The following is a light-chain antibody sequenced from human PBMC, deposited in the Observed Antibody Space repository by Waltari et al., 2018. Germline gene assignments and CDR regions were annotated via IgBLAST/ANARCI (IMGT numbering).Light chain of an antibody. J-gene: IGLJ2*01. CDR2: GNS. V-gene: IGLV1-40*01. CDR3: QSYDSSLSGSV. CDR1: SSNIGAGYD. Sequence: QSVLTQPPSVSGAPGQRVTISCTGSSSNIGAGYDVHWYQQLPGTVPKLLIYGNSNRPSGVPDRFSGSKSGNSASLAITGLQAEDEADYYCQSYDSSLSGSVFGGGTKLTVL.